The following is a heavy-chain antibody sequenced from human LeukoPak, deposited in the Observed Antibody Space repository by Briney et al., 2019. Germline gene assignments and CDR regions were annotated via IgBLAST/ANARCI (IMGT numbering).Heavy chain of an antibody. D-gene: IGHD3-3*01. Sequence: TSETLSLTFTVSGSSISSYYWSWIRQPAGKGLEWIGRIYTSGSTNYNPSLKSRVTISVDKSKNQFSLKLSSVTAADTAVYYCARDCRRWATIFGVVTPSWYFDLWGRGTLVTVSS. J-gene: IGHJ2*01. CDR2: IYTSGST. V-gene: IGHV4-4*07. CDR3: ARDCRRWATIFGVVTPSWYFDL. CDR1: GSSISSYY.